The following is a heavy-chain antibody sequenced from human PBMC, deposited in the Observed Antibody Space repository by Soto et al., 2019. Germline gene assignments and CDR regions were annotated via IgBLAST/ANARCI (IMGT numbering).Heavy chain of an antibody. J-gene: IGHJ5*02. V-gene: IGHV3-23*01. D-gene: IGHD2-2*01. CDR1: GFTFSSYA. CDR3: AKDLGGYQLPNWFDP. CDR2: ISGSGGST. Sequence: HPGGSLRLSCAASGFTFSSYAMSWVRQAPGKGLEWVSAISGSGGSTYYADSVKGRFTISRDNSKNTLYLQMNSLRAEDTAVYYCAKDLGGYQLPNWFDPWGQGTLVTVSS.